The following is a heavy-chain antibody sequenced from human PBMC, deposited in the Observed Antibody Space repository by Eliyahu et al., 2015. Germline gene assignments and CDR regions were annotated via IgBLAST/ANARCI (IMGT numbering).Heavy chain of an antibody. CDR1: GFIFSDXA. J-gene: IGHJ4*02. CDR2: IWYDGSNQ. Sequence: QVQLVXSGGGVVXPGRSLXLSCAASGFIFSDXAMHWVRQAPGKGLEWVAIIWYDGSNQYYADSVKGRFTISRDNSKNTVSLQMNSLRGEDTAIYYCARDHDYSGNYLEDWGQGTLVAVSS. D-gene: IGHD4-23*01. V-gene: IGHV3-33*01. CDR3: ARDHDYSGNYLED.